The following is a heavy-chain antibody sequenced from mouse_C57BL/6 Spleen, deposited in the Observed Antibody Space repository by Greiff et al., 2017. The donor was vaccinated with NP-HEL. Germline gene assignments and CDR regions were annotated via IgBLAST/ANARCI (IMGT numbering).Heavy chain of an antibody. V-gene: IGHV1-54*01. CDR3: ARKANWDYFDY. CDR1: GYAFTNYL. J-gene: IGHJ2*01. D-gene: IGHD4-1*01. CDR2: INPGSGGT. Sequence: QVQLKQSGAELVRPGTSVKVSCKASGYAFTNYLIEWVKQRPGQGLEWIGVINPGSGGTNYNEKFKGKATLTADKSSSTAYMQLSSLTSEDSAVYFCARKANWDYFDYWGQGTTLTVSS.